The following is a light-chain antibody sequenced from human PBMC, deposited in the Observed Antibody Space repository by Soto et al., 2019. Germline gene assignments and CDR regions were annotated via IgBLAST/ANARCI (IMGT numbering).Light chain of an antibody. V-gene: IGKV3-20*01. Sequence: IVLTQSPGTLSLSPGERATLSCRASQSLSSSYLAWYQQKHGQPRRLLISGSSSGAAGIPDRFSGSGSGTDLTITISRLEPEDFEVYYCQQYGNSPWTFGQGTKVDIK. CDR3: QQYGNSPWT. CDR1: QSLSSSY. J-gene: IGKJ1*01. CDR2: GSS.